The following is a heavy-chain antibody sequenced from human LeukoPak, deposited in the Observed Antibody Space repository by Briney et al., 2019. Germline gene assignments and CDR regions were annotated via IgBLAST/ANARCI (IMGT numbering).Heavy chain of an antibody. V-gene: IGHV4-34*01. CDR3: ARKGCSSTSCYTSRYYYYMDV. D-gene: IGHD2-2*02. CDR2: INHSGST. Sequence: SSETLSLTCAVYGGSFSGYYWSWIRQPPGKGLDWIGEINHSGSTNYNPSLKSRVTISVDTSKNQFSLKLSSVTAADTAVYYCARKGCSSTSCYTSRYYYYMDVWGKGTTVTVSS. J-gene: IGHJ6*03. CDR1: GGSFSGYY.